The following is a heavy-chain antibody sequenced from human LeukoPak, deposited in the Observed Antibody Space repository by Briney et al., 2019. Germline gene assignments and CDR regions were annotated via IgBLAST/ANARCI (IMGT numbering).Heavy chain of an antibody. J-gene: IGHJ3*02. CDR2: ISYDGSNK. CDR1: GFTFSSYG. CDR3: ARDDALGDNALDI. Sequence: GGSLRLSCAASGFTFSSYGMHWVRQAPGKGLEWVAVISYDGSNKYYADSVKGRFTIFRDNSKNTLFLQMNSLRAEDTAVYYCARDDALGDNALDIWGQGTMVTVSS. D-gene: IGHD3-16*01. V-gene: IGHV3-30*03.